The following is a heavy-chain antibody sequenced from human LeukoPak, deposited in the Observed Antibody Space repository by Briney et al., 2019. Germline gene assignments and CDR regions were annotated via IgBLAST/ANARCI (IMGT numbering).Heavy chain of an antibody. CDR3: AREVDYYDTSDYFPLGY. J-gene: IGHJ4*02. CDR2: INPNSGGT. Sequence: ASVKVSCKASGYTFTGYFMHWVRQAPGQGLEWMGWINPNSGGTNYAQKFQGRVTMTRDTSISTAYMELSRLRSDDTAVYYCAREVDYYDTSDYFPLGYWGQGTLVTVSS. D-gene: IGHD3-22*01. V-gene: IGHV1-2*02. CDR1: GYTFTGYF.